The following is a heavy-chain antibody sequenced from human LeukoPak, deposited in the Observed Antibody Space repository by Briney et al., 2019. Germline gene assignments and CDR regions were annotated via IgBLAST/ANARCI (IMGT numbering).Heavy chain of an antibody. CDR3: ASGYSYGWSAFDY. CDR2: INHSGST. J-gene: IGHJ4*02. CDR1: GGSFSGYY. D-gene: IGHD5-18*01. Sequence: SETLSLTCAVYGGSFSGYYWSWIRQPPGKGLEWIGEINHSGSTNYNPSLKSRVNISVDTSKNQFSLKLSSVTAADTAVYYCASGYSYGWSAFDYWGQGTLVTVSS. V-gene: IGHV4-34*01.